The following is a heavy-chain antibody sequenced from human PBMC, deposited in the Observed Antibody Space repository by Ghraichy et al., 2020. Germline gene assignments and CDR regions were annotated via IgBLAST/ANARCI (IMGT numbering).Heavy chain of an antibody. D-gene: IGHD3-16*01. CDR1: GLIFRRYA. Sequence: WGSLRLSCAASGLIFRRYAMHWVRQAPGKGLEWVTVISYHGQDTYYADSVKGRFIISRDNARNTLFLQMDNLRPEDTAVYYCAKDPRDLGTDFYYSMDVWGEGTTVTVSS. CDR3: AKDPRDLGTDFYYSMDV. J-gene: IGHJ6*04. V-gene: IGHV3-30*18. CDR2: ISYHGQDT.